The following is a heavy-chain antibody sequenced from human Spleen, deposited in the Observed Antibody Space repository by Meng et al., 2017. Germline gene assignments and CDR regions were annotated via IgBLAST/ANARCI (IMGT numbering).Heavy chain of an antibody. CDR3: VAAGYGLDV. V-gene: IGHV1-2*06. CDR1: GYTFTSYG. J-gene: IGHJ6*02. Sequence: ASVKVSCKASGYTFTSYGISWVRQAPGQGLEWMGRINPNSGGTNYAQKFQGRVTLTRVTSITTVYMEVSSLRSDDTAMCYCVAAGYGLDVWGQGTTVTSP. D-gene: IGHD6-13*01. CDR2: INPNSGGT.